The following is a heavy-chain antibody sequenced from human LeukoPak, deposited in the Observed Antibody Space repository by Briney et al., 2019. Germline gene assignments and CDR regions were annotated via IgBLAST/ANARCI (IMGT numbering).Heavy chain of an antibody. D-gene: IGHD1-26*01. Sequence: SETLSLTCTVSGGSISSSSYYWGWIRQPPGEGLEWIGSIYYSGSTYYNPSLKSRVSISVDTSKNQFSLKLSAVTAADTAVYYCARQKRYSGSYFDYWGQGTLVTVSS. CDR1: GGSISSSSYY. CDR2: IYYSGST. V-gene: IGHV4-39*01. J-gene: IGHJ4*02. CDR3: ARQKRYSGSYFDY.